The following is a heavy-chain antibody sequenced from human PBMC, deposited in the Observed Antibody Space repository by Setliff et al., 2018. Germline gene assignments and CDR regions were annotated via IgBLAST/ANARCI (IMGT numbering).Heavy chain of an antibody. D-gene: IGHD2-15*01. CDR1: GASISSYY. V-gene: IGHV4-4*09. CDR2: IYSSGNI. J-gene: IGHJ4*01. CDR3: ARPGGTTVVARHFDY. Sequence: SETLSLTCTVSGASISSYYWSWIRQPPGEGLEWIGYIYSSGNIKYNPSLKSRVTISLDTSKNQFSLKLSSVTAADTAVYYCARPGGTTVVARHFDYWGSGILVTVSS.